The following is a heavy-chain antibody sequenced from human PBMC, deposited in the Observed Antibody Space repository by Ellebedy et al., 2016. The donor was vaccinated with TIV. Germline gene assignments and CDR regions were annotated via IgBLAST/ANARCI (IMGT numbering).Heavy chain of an antibody. Sequence: AASVKVSCKASGHTFTGYWMHWVRQAPGQGPEYMGWINPNSGDTKYAQKFQVRVNMTRETSITTAYMELSGLTSDDTAVYHGAKFDGWGQGTLVTVTS. J-gene: IGHJ4*02. CDR3: AKFDG. CDR1: GHTFTGYW. D-gene: IGHD3-16*01. CDR2: INPNSGDT. V-gene: IGHV1-2*02.